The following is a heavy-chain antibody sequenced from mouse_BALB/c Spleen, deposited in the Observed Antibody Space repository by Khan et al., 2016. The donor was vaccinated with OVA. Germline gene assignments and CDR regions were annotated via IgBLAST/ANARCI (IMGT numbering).Heavy chain of an antibody. CDR3: KRDRIDY. V-gene: IGHV1-7*01. CDR1: GYTFTNYW. CDR2: INPTSGYT. Sequence: QVQLQQPGAELAKPGASVKMSCKASGYTFTNYWMHWVKQRPGQGLEWIGYINPTSGYTDYNEKFKDKATLSADKSSSTVYMQLSSLTSEDSAVYYCKRDRIDYWGKGTTLTVSS. J-gene: IGHJ2*01.